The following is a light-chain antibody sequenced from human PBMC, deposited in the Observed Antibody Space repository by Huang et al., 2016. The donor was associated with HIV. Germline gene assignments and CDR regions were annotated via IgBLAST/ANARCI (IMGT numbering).Light chain of an antibody. V-gene: IGKV2-28*01. CDR1: QSLLHRNGNNH. CDR3: MQALQTPYT. Sequence: DIVMTPSPLSLPVTPGEPASISCRSSQSLLHRNGNNHLDWYLQRPGQSPQLLIYLGSNRASGVPDRFSGSGSGTYFTLKISRVAAEDVGVYYCMQALQTPYTFGQGTKLEIK. CDR2: LGS. J-gene: IGKJ2*01.